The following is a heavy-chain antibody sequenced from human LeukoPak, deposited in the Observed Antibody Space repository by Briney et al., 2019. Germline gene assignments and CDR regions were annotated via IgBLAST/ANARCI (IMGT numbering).Heavy chain of an antibody. CDR3: AKDSHAGGALDY. V-gene: IGHV3-9*01. D-gene: IGHD2-21*01. Sequence: AGGSLRLSCAASGFTFDDYAMHWVRQAPGKGLEWVSGISWNSGSIGYADSVKGRFTISRDNAKNSLYLQMNSLRAEDTVLYYCAKDSHAGGALDYWGQGTLVTVSS. CDR2: ISWNSGSI. J-gene: IGHJ4*02. CDR1: GFTFDDYA.